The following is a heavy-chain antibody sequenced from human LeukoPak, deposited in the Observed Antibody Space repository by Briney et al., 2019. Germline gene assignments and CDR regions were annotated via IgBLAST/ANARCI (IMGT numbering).Heavy chain of an antibody. CDR2: INYSGST. D-gene: IGHD1-26*01. CDR1: GGSFSGYY. V-gene: IGHV4-34*01. J-gene: IGHJ5*02. CDR3: ARSPLPRGYLNGPTTHWFDP. Sequence: SETLSLTCAVYGGSFSGYYWSWIRQPPGKGLEWIGEINYSGSTNYNPSLKSRVTISVDTSKNQFSLKLSSVTAADTAVYYCARSPLPRGYLNGPTTHWFDPWGQGTLVTVSS.